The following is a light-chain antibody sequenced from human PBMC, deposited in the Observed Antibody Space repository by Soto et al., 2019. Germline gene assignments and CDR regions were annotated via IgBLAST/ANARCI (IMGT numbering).Light chain of an antibody. V-gene: IGKV3-15*01. Sequence: EIVMTQSPATLSVSPGERATLSCRASQSVSSNLAWYQQQPGQTPRLLIFAASTRATGIPARFSGSGSGTEFTLTISSLQSEDFALYYCQQYNNWTPFTFGPGTKVDFK. CDR1: QSVSSN. CDR3: QQYNNWTPFT. CDR2: AAS. J-gene: IGKJ3*01.